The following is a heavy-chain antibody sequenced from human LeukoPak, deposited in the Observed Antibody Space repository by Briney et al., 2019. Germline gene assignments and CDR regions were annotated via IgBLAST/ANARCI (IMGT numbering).Heavy chain of an antibody. CDR2: ISWDGGST. CDR3: AKDFGSGAHYYYGMDV. J-gene: IGHJ6*02. CDR1: GFTFDDYT. D-gene: IGHD1-26*01. V-gene: IGHV3-43*01. Sequence: PGGSLRLSCAASGFTFDDYTMHWVRQAPGKGLEWVSLISWDGGSTYYADSVKGRFTISRDNSKNSLYLRMNSLRTEDTALYYCAKDFGSGAHYYYGMDVWGQGTTVTVSS.